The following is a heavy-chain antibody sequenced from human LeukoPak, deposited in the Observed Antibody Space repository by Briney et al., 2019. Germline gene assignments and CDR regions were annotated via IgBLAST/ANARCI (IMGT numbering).Heavy chain of an antibody. CDR3: AREIQYDSSGYFDYYYYGMDV. D-gene: IGHD3-22*01. CDR1: GFTFSSYS. J-gene: IGHJ6*02. Sequence: GGSLRLSCAASGFTFSSYSMNWVRQAPGKGLEWVSSISSSSSYIYYADSVKGRFTISRDNAKNSLYLQMNSLRAEVTAVYYCAREIQYDSSGYFDYYYYGMDVWGQGTTVTVSS. CDR2: ISSSSSYI. V-gene: IGHV3-21*01.